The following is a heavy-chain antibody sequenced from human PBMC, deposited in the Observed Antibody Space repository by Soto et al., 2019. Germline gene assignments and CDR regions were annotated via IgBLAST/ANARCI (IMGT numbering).Heavy chain of an antibody. CDR3: ARVDSGGSCSGGSCSNWFDP. D-gene: IGHD2-15*01. V-gene: IGHV4-59*01. J-gene: IGHJ5*02. CDR1: GGSITGFY. Sequence: QVQLQESGPGLVKPSETLSLTCTVSGGSITGFYWSWIRQPPGKGLEWIGYIFSTGNTNVSPSLKSRVTMSVDTSKNQVSLKMNSVTAADTAVYYCARVDSGGSCSGGSCSNWFDPWGQGTLVTVSS. CDR2: IFSTGNT.